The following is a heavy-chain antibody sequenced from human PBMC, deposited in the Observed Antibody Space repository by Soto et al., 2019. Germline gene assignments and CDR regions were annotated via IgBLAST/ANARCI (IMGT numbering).Heavy chain of an antibody. CDR2: ISAYNGNT. CDR3: ARALNADYYDSSGYANAFDI. Sequence: ASVKVSCKASGYTFTSYGISWVRQAPGQGLEWMGWISAYNGNTNYAQKLQGRVTMTTDTSTSTAYMELRSLRSDDTAVYYCARALNADYYDSSGYANAFDIWGQGTMVTVSS. CDR1: GYTFTSYG. J-gene: IGHJ3*02. V-gene: IGHV1-18*01. D-gene: IGHD3-22*01.